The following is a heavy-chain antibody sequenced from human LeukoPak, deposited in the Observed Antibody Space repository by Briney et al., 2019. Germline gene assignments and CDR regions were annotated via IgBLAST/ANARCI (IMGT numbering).Heavy chain of an antibody. Sequence: SETLSLTCTVSGGSISSYYWSWIRQPPGKGLEWIGYIYYSGSTNYNPSLKSRVTISVDTSKNQFSLKLSSVTAADTAVYYCARVVPYYDFWSGYYEGWFDPWGQGTLVTVSS. J-gene: IGHJ5*02. D-gene: IGHD3-3*01. V-gene: IGHV4-59*01. CDR2: IYYSGST. CDR1: GGSISSYY. CDR3: ARVVPYYDFWSGYYEGWFDP.